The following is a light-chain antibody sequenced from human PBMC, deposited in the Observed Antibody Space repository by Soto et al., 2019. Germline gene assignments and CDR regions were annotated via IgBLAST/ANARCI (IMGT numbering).Light chain of an antibody. V-gene: IGLV2-14*01. CDR1: SSDIGGYDY. CDR2: DVT. Sequence: QSALTQPASVSGSPGQSITISCTGSSSDIGGYDYVSGYQQHPGKAPKLIIYDVTHRPSGVSNRFSGAKSGNTASLTISGVQAEDKSAYNCSSYTTISTLVIFGGRTQLTVL. J-gene: IGLJ2*01. CDR3: SSYTTISTLVI.